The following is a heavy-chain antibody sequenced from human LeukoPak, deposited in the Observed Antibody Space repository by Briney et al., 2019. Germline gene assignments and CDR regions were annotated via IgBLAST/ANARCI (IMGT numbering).Heavy chain of an antibody. CDR2: ISAYNGNT. V-gene: IGHV1-18*01. J-gene: IGHJ6*03. D-gene: IGHD3-22*01. CDR3: ARESNYYDSSGYHHYYMDV. Sequence: ASVKVSCKASGYTFTSYGISWVRQAPGQGLEWMGWISAYNGNTNYAQKLQGRVTMTTDTSTSTAYMELRSLRSDDTAVHYCARESNYYDSSGYHHYYMDVWGKGTTVTVSS. CDR1: GYTFTSYG.